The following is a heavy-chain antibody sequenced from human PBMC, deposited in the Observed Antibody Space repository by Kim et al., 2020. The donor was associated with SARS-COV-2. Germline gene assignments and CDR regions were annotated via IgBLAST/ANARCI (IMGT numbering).Heavy chain of an antibody. CDR1: GGSISSYY. Sequence: SETLSLTCTVSGGSISSYYWSWIRQPPGKGLEWIGYIYYSGSTNYNPSLKSRVTISVDTSKNQFSLKLSSVTAADTAVYYCARGTSFYGDYVGFDYWGQGTLVTVSS. D-gene: IGHD4-17*01. CDR2: IYYSGST. J-gene: IGHJ4*02. CDR3: ARGTSFYGDYVGFDY. V-gene: IGHV4-59*01.